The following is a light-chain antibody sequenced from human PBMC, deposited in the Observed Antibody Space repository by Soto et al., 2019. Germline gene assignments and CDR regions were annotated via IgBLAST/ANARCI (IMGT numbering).Light chain of an antibody. V-gene: IGKV3-20*01. J-gene: IGKJ5*01. Sequence: EIVMTQSPATLSLSPGERATLSCRASQSVSSSHLAWYQQKPGQAPRLLIYSASSRATGIPDRFSGSGSGTDFTLTISRLEPEDFAVYYCQQYGSSHTFGQGTRLEIK. CDR3: QQYGSSHT. CDR2: SAS. CDR1: QSVSSSH.